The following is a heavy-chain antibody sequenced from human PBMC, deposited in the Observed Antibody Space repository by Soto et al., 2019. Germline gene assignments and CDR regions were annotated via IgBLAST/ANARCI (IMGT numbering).Heavy chain of an antibody. V-gene: IGHV1-69*02. J-gene: IGHJ4*02. Sequence: QVQLVQSGAEVKNPGSSVKVSCNASGGTFRGYVLSWVRQAPGQRLEWMGTINPVIHMANYAQKFQGRVTITADNSTSVTYMELSRLESADTPVYYCARSKPADYFDLWGQGTHVTVSP. CDR1: GGTFRGYV. CDR2: INPVIHMA. CDR3: ARSKPADYFDL.